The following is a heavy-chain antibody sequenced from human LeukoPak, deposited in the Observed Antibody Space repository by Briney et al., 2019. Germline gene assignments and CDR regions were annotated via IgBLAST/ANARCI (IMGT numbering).Heavy chain of an antibody. D-gene: IGHD3-9*01. CDR1: GFSLDDYT. Sequence: PGRSLRLSCIVSGFSLDDYTMHWVRHAQGKGLDWVSSISWTIYTILFAACVAGRFPVSRDNAKISLYLNMTSVTTEDSALYYCASDLGLNLDVLTGPHMDVWGKGTTVTVSS. J-gene: IGHJ6*03. CDR2: ISWTIYTI. CDR3: ASDLGLNLDVLTGPHMDV. V-gene: IGHV3-9*01.